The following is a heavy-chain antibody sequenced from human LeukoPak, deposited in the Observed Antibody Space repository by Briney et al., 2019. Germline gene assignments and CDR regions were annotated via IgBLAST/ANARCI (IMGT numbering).Heavy chain of an antibody. J-gene: IGHJ4*02. D-gene: IGHD6-13*01. CDR3: ARQTLITASGPY. Sequence: GASLQISCQGSGFSFTSYWIAWVRQMPGTGLEWMGIIYPGDSDIRYSPSFQGQVTISADKSINTAYLQWSSLKASDTAMYYCARQTLITASGPYWGQGTLVTVSS. V-gene: IGHV5-51*01. CDR1: GFSFTSYW. CDR2: IYPGDSDI.